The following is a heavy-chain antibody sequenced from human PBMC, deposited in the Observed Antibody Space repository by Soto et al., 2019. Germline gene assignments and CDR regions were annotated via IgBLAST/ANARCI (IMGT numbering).Heavy chain of an antibody. Sequence: SETLSLTCTVSGGSISSYYWSWIRQPPGKGLEWIGYIYYSGSTNYNPSLKSRVTISVDTSKNQFSLKLSSVTAADTAVYYCARVSSIAARSWWFDPRGPGTRVPVSS. CDR2: IYYSGST. D-gene: IGHD6-6*01. CDR1: GGSISSYY. CDR3: ARVSSIAARSWWFDP. V-gene: IGHV4-59*01. J-gene: IGHJ5*02.